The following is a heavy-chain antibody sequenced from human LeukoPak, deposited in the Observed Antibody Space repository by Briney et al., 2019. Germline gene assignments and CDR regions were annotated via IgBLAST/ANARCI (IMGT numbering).Heavy chain of an antibody. D-gene: IGHD5-18*01. J-gene: IGHJ3*02. CDR1: GFTVSANY. CDR3: AREGSDSANPGAFDI. Sequence: PGGSLRLSCAASGFTVSANYMSWVRQAPGKGLEWVSVIYSGGSTYYADSVRGRFTISRDSSKNTLSLQMHSLRTEDTAVYYCAREGSDSANPGAFDIWGQGTMVTVSS. V-gene: IGHV3-66*02. CDR2: IYSGGST.